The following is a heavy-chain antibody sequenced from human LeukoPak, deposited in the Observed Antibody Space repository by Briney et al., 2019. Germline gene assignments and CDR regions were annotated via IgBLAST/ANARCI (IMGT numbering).Heavy chain of an antibody. V-gene: IGHV4-39*07. CDR1: GGSISSSSYY. J-gene: IGHJ3*02. CDR2: IYYSGST. Sequence: PSDTLSLTCTVSGGSISSSSYYWGWIRQPPGKGLEWIGSIYYSGSTYYNPSLKSRVTISVDTSKNQFSLKLSSVTAADTAVYYCARTHSSSWSPDAFDIWGQGTMVTVSS. CDR3: ARTHSSSWSPDAFDI. D-gene: IGHD6-13*01.